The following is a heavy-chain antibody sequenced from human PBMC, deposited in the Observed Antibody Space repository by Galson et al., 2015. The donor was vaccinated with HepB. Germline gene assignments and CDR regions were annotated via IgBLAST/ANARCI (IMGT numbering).Heavy chain of an antibody. CDR2: INPNSGGT. J-gene: IGHJ6*02. Sequence: SVKVSCKASGGTFTGYYMHWVRQAPGQGLEWMGWINPNSGGTNYAQKFQGRVTMTRDTSISTAYMELSRLRSDDTAVYYCARDRPEDIVVVPAAIRYYYGMDVWGQGTTVTVSS. CDR3: ARDRPEDIVVVPAAIRYYYGMDV. D-gene: IGHD2-2*02. CDR1: GGTFTGYY. V-gene: IGHV1-2*02.